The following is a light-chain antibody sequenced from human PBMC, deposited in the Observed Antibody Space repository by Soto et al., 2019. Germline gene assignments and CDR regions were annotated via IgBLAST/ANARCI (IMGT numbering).Light chain of an antibody. CDR3: SSYSPSSLL. J-gene: IGLJ3*02. Sequence: SALTQPASVSGSPGETITISCTGTSNDVGGYGYVSWYRQYAGKAPTLMVSEVSYRPSGVSDRFSGSKSGTTAFLTISGLQTEDEGHYYCSSYSPSSLLFGGGTKLTVL. V-gene: IGLV2-14*01. CDR2: EVS. CDR1: SNDVGGYGY.